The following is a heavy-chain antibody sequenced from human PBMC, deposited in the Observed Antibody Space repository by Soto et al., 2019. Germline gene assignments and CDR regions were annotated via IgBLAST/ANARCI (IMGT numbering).Heavy chain of an antibody. CDR3: ARGMAVDYMDV. CDR2: INSDGSST. D-gene: IGHD2-8*01. J-gene: IGHJ6*03. Sequence: GGSLRLSCAASGFTFSSYWMHWVRQAPGKGLVWVSRINSDGSSTSYADSVKGRFTISRDNAKNTLYLQMNSLRAEDTAVYYCARGMAVDYMDVWGKGTTVTVSS. CDR1: GFTFSSYW. V-gene: IGHV3-74*01.